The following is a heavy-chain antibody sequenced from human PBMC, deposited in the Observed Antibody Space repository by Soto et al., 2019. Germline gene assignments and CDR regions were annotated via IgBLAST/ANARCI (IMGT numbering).Heavy chain of an antibody. CDR1: GYTFTSYD. J-gene: IGHJ5*02. V-gene: IGHV1-8*01. CDR2: MNPNSGNT. D-gene: IGHD3-3*01. CDR3: ARRGTYYDFWSGYGDSKQNWFDP. Sequence: ASVKVSCKASGYTFTSYDINWVRQATGQGLEWMGWMNPNSGNTGYAQKFQGRVTMTRNTSISTAYMELSSLRSEDTAVYYCARRGTYYDFWSGYGDSKQNWFDPWGQGTLVTVSS.